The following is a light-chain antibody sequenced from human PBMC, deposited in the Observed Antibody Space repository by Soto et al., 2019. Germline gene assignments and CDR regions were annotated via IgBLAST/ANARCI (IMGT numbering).Light chain of an antibody. CDR1: QSVTNY. CDR3: QQRSNWPIT. Sequence: EIVLTHSPGTLSLSPCERATLSCRASQSVTNYIAWYQQRPGQAPRLLIYDASSRPTDIPARFSGSGSGTDFTLTISSLEPEDFALYYCQQRSNWPITFGQGTRLE. CDR2: DAS. V-gene: IGKV3-11*01. J-gene: IGKJ5*01.